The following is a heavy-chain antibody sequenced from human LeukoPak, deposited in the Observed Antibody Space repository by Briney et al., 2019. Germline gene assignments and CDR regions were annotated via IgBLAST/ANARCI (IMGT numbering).Heavy chain of an antibody. J-gene: IGHJ5*02. CDR1: GGSFSANY. V-gene: IGHV4-34*01. CDR3: ARDYDSSGYYYWWFDP. Sequence: SETLSLTCAVYGGSFSANYWSWIRQPPGEGPEWIGEINHTGRTNYNPSLKSRVTISVDMSKNQFSLKLSSVTAADTAVYYCARDYDSSGYYYWWFDPWGQGTLVTVSS. D-gene: IGHD3-22*01. CDR2: INHTGRT.